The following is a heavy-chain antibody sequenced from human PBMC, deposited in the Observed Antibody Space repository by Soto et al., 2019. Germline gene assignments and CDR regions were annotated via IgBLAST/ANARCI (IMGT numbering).Heavy chain of an antibody. CDR2: IYPGDSDT. D-gene: IGHD6-13*01. CDR1: GYSFTSYW. CDR3: ARTSAAGKYYYGMDV. Sequence: GESLKISCKGSGYSFTSYWIGWVRQMPGKGLEWMGIIYPGDSDTRYSPSFQGQVTISADKSISTAYLQWSSLKASDTAMYYCARTSAAGKYYYGMDVWGKGTRVTVP. V-gene: IGHV5-51*01. J-gene: IGHJ6*04.